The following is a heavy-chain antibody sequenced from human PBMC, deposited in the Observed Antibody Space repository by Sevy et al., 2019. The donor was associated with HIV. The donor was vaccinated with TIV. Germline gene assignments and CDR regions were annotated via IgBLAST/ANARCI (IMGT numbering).Heavy chain of an antibody. J-gene: IGHJ3*02. CDR3: AKDLGDPVAFDI. D-gene: IGHD2-21*02. CDR1: GFTFSTYT. V-gene: IGHV3-23*01. CDR2: EAGSGGST. Sequence: GESLKISCTASGFTFSTYTLTWVRQAPGKGLEWVSGEAGSGGSTYHADSVKGRFTISGDDSKSTLYLQMNSLRAEDTAVYYCAKDLGDPVAFDIWGQGTMVTVSS.